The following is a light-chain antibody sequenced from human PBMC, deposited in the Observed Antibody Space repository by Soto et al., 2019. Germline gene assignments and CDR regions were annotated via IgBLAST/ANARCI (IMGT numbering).Light chain of an antibody. CDR2: AAS. CDR3: QPHSRYPRT. CDR1: QGIDSY. Sequence: DIHLTQSPSFLSASVGDRVSITCRASQGIDSYLAWYQQKSGKAPKLLIYAASTLQSGVPSRFNGSGSGTEFTITIHSLQHEDFAHYYFQPHSRYPRTFRQGTKLEIK. V-gene: IGKV1-9*01. J-gene: IGKJ2*02.